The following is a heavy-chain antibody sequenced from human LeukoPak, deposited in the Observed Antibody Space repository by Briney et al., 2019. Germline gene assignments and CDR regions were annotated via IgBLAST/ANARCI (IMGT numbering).Heavy chain of an antibody. CDR2: IYYSGST. V-gene: IGHV4-59*08. Sequence: SETLSLTCTVSGGSISSYYWSWIRQPPGKGLEWIGYIYYSGSTNYNPSLKSRVTISVDTSKNQSSLKLSSVTAADTAVYYCARSYCSSTSCYDTGPYYYYYGMDVWGQGTTDTVSS. J-gene: IGHJ6*02. D-gene: IGHD2-2*01. CDR3: ARSYCSSTSCYDTGPYYYYYGMDV. CDR1: GGSISSYY.